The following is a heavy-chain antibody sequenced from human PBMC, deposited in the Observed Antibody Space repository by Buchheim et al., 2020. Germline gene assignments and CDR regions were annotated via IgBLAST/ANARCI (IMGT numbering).Heavy chain of an antibody. CDR2: IYYSGST. CDR1: GGSISSYY. Sequence: QVQLQESGPGLVKPSETLSLTCTVSGGSISSYYWSWIRQPPGKGLEWIGYIYYSGSTNYNPSLKSRVTISVDTSKNQFSLKLSSVTAADTAVYYCASSNGGYEAARPFDYWGQGTL. V-gene: IGHV4-59*01. D-gene: IGHD6-6*01. J-gene: IGHJ4*02. CDR3: ASSNGGYEAARPFDY.